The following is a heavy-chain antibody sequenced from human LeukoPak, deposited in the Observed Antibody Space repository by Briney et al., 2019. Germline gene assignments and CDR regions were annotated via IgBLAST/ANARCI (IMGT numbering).Heavy chain of an antibody. V-gene: IGHV3-23*01. CDR1: GFTFSSYA. Sequence: GGSLRLSCAASGFTFSSYAMSWVRQAPGRGLDWVSAISGSGDSTYYADSVKGRFTISRDNSKNTLHLQMNSLRAEDTAVYYCAPLAAAGPDFDHWGQGTLVTVSS. CDR2: ISGSGDST. CDR3: APLAAAGPDFDH. J-gene: IGHJ4*02. D-gene: IGHD6-25*01.